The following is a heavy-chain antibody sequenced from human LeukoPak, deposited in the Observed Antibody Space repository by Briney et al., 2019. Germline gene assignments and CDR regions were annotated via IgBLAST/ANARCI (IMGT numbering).Heavy chain of an antibody. CDR2: ITSSSSFI. Sequence: GGSLRVSCTASGFTFGTYWMTWVRQAPGRGLEWVSSITSSSSFIYYADSLKGRFTISRDNAKNSLYLQMNSLRAEDTAVYYCARDDYDFWSGYFDYWGQGTLVTVSS. CDR3: ARDDYDFWSGYFDY. CDR1: GFTFGTYW. J-gene: IGHJ4*02. D-gene: IGHD3-3*01. V-gene: IGHV3-21*01.